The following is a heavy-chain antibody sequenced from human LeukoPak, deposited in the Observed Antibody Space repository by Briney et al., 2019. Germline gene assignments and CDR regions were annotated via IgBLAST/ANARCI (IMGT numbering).Heavy chain of an antibody. D-gene: IGHD3-10*01. J-gene: IGHJ4*02. Sequence: SETLSLTCTVSGCSFNNYYWNWIRQPPGKGLDWIGYIYYGGSTNYNPSLKSRVTISVDTSKNQFSLKLSSVTAADTAVYYCARGTIGSYTYWGQGTLVTVSS. V-gene: IGHV4-59*01. CDR2: IYYGGST. CDR3: ARGTIGSYTY. CDR1: GCSFNNYY.